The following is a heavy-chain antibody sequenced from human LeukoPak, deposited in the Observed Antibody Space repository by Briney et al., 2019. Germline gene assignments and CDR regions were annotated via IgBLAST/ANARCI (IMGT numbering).Heavy chain of an antibody. V-gene: IGHV1-18*01. CDR1: GYTFTSYG. J-gene: IGHJ4*02. CDR2: ISAYNGNT. CDR3: ARDPYSSSWPIFDY. Sequence: ASVKVSCKASGYTFTSYGISWVRQAPGQGLEWMGWISAYNGNTNYAQKLQGRVTMTTDTSTSTAYMELRSLRSDDTAVYYCARDPYSSSWPIFDYWGQGTLVTVSS. D-gene: IGHD6-13*01.